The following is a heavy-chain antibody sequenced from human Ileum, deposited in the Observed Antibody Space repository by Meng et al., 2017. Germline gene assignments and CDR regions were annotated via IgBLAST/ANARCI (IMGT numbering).Heavy chain of an antibody. Sequence: QWQLQESGPRLVRPSGTLSLACTVSGGSVSSGSYYWSWIRQPPGKGLEWIGHIYYSGSTNYNPSLKSRVTISVDMSKNQFSLKLNSVTAADTAIYFCARSSTSPASYFFDYWGQGTLVTVSS. CDR1: GGSVSSGSYY. CDR3: ARSSTSPASYFFDY. D-gene: IGHD6-6*01. J-gene: IGHJ4*02. CDR2: IYYSGST. V-gene: IGHV4-61*01.